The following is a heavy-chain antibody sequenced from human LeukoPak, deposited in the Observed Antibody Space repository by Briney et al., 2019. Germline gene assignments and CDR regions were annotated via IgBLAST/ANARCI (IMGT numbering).Heavy chain of an antibody. CDR2: IYYSGST. J-gene: IGHJ4*02. D-gene: IGHD3-10*01. Sequence: SETLSLTCTVSGGSISSGGYYWSWIRQHPGKGLEWIGYIYYSGSTYYNPSLTSRVTISVDTSKNQFSLKLSSVTAADTAVYYCARVGYYYGSGSFKAYYFDYWGQGTLVTVSS. CDR1: GGSISSGGYY. V-gene: IGHV4-31*03. CDR3: ARVGYYYGSGSFKAYYFDY.